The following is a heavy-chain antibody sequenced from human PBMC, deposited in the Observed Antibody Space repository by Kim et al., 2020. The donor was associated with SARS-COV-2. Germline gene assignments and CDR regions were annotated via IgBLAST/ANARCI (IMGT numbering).Heavy chain of an antibody. J-gene: IGHJ4*02. CDR3: AREGDCSSTSCLGLDY. D-gene: IGHD2-2*01. Sequence: KGRFTSPRDNSKNRQYLQMNSLRAEDTAVYYCAREGDCSSTSCLGLDYWGQGTLVTVSS. V-gene: IGHV3-30*07.